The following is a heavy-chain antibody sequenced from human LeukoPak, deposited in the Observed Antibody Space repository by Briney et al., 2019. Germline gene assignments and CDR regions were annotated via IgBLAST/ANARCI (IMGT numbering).Heavy chain of an antibody. CDR3: ARDGGSAWFLDY. V-gene: IGHV3-21*01. D-gene: IGHD6-19*01. J-gene: IGHJ4*02. CDR1: GFSFPYG. Sequence: GGSLRLSCEASGFSFPYGMSWVRQAPGKGLEWVSGITNSGENTYNADSVKGRFSITRDNAKNSLYLQMNSLRAEDTAVYYCARDGGSAWFLDYWGQGTLVTVSS. CDR2: ITNSGENT.